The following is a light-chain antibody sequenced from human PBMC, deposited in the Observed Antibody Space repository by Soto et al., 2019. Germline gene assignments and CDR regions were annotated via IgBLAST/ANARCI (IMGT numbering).Light chain of an antibody. J-gene: IGKJ5*01. CDR3: QHYVGGPTVT. CDR2: GAS. V-gene: IGKV3-20*01. Sequence: EIVLTQSPGTLSLSPGEGATLSCRASQSVSSSYIAWYQQRPGQTPSLLIYGASTRATGIPDRFSGSGSGTHFTLTISRLEPEDFALYYCQHYVGGPTVTFGQGTRLEIK. CDR1: QSVSSSY.